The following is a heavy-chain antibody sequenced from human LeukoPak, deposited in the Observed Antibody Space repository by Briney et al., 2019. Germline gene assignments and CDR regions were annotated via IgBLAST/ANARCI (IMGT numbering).Heavy chain of an antibody. Sequence: SVKVSCKASGGTFSSYAISWVRQAPGQGLEWMGGIIPIFGTANYAQKFQGRVTITADESTSTAYMELSSLRSDDTAVYYCARVGYSYGYFVDYWGQGTLVTVSS. CDR3: ARVGYSYGYFVDY. J-gene: IGHJ4*02. V-gene: IGHV1-69*13. D-gene: IGHD5-18*01. CDR2: IIPIFGTA. CDR1: GGTFSSYA.